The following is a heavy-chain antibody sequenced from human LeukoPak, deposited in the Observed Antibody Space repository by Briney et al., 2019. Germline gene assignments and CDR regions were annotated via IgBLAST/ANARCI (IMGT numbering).Heavy chain of an antibody. J-gene: IGHJ4*02. V-gene: IGHV4-61*08. CDR1: GDSVSSGGYY. CDR2: IYYSVST. D-gene: IGHD6-13*01. CDR3: ARHPYSSSWIDY. Sequence: SETLSLTCTVSGDSVSSGGYYWNWIRQPPGKGLEWIGYIYYSVSTNYNLSLKSRVTISVDTSENQFSLKLTSVTAADTAVYYCARHPYSSSWIDYWGQGTLVTVSS.